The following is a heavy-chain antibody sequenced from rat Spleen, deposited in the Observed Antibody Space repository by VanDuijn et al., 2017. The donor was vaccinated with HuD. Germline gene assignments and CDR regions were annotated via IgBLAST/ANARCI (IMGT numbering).Heavy chain of an antibody. Sequence: EVQLVESGGGLVQPGRSLKLSCVASGFTFNNYWMTWIRQAPGKGLEWVASISTGGGNTYYRDSVKGRFTISRDNAKNTQYLQMDSLRSEDTATYYCARLTAAIATGKYYFDYWGQGVMVTVSS. CDR2: ISTGGGNT. V-gene: IGHV5-31*01. CDR1: GFTFNNYW. CDR3: ARLTAAIATGKYYFDY. J-gene: IGHJ2*01. D-gene: IGHD1-2*01.